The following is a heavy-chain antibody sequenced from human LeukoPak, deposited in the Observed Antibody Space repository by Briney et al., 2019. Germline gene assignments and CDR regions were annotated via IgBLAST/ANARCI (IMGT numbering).Heavy chain of an antibody. CDR1: GDRVSSNSAA. J-gene: IGHJ4*02. V-gene: IGHV6-1*01. Sequence: SQTLSLTCAISGDRVSSNSAAWNWIRQSPSRGLEWLGRTYYRSDWYSDYAVSVKSRVSITPDTAKNQFSLQLNSVTPEDTVIYYCAREGSYFDYWGQGTLVTVSS. CDR2: TYYRSDWYS. CDR3: AREGSYFDY.